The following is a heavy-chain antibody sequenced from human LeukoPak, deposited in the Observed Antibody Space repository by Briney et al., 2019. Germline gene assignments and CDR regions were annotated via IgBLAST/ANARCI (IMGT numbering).Heavy chain of an antibody. D-gene: IGHD6-13*01. CDR1: GGSISSGDHY. CDR2: IYYSGTT. CDR3: AREMAAGSTGFDY. V-gene: IGHV4-30-4*01. J-gene: IGHJ4*02. Sequence: PSETLSLTCTVSGGSISSGDHYWSWIRQTPGKGLEWIGYIYYSGTTHYTPSLRGRLIMSVDTSKNQFSLKLTSLTAADTAVYYCAREMAAGSTGFDYWGQGTLVTVSS.